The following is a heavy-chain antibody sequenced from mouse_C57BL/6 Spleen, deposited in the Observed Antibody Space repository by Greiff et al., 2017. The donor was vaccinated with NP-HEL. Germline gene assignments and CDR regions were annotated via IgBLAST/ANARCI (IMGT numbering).Heavy chain of an antibody. CDR2: IDPSDSYT. Sequence: QVQLQQPGAELVKPGASVKLSCKASGYTFTSYWMQWVKQRPGQGLEWIGEIDPSDSYTNYNQKFKGKATLTVDTSSSTAYMQLSSLTSEDSAVYYCARREHYDYGAWFAYWGQGTLVTVSA. CDR1: GYTFTSYW. D-gene: IGHD2-4*01. V-gene: IGHV1-50*01. CDR3: ARREHYDYGAWFAY. J-gene: IGHJ3*01.